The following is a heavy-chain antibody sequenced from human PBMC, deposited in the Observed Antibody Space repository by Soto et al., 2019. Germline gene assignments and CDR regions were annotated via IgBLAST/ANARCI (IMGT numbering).Heavy chain of an antibody. J-gene: IGHJ6*04. D-gene: IGHD2-2*01. CDR1: RFTFSSYE. Sequence: PXGSLRLACADARFTFSSYEMNWVRQAPGRGLDWFSYISSSGSTIYYADSVKGRFTISRDNAKNSLYLQMNSLRAEATAVYYCARVGRRYCSSTSCYVSWAYYYGMDVWGKKTTVT. CDR3: ARVGRRYCSSTSCYVSWAYYYGMDV. CDR2: ISSSGSTI. V-gene: IGHV3-48*03.